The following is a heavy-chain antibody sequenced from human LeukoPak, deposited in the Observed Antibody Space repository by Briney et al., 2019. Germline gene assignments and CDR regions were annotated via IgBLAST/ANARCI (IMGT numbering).Heavy chain of an antibody. J-gene: IGHJ6*04. CDR3: AELGITMIGGV. D-gene: IGHD3-10*02. Sequence: GGSLRLSCAASGFIVGHYYMSWVRQAPGKGLEWVSYISSSGSTIYYADSVKGRFTISRDNAKNSLYLQMNSLRAEDTAVYYCAELGITMIGGVWGKGTTVTISS. V-gene: IGHV3-11*04. CDR2: ISSSGSTI. CDR1: GFIVGHYY.